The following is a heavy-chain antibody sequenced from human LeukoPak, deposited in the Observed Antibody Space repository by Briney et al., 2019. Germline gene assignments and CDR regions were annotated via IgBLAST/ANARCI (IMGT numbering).Heavy chain of an antibody. CDR1: GFTFSDYY. V-gene: IGHV3-11*01. Sequence: PGGSLRLSCAASGFTFSDYYMSWIRQAPGKGLEWVSYISSSGSTIYYADSVKGRFTISRDNAKNSLYLQMNSLRAEDTAVYYCAKDGIAAAKSNWFDPWGQGTLVTVSS. D-gene: IGHD6-13*01. J-gene: IGHJ5*02. CDR2: ISSSGSTI. CDR3: AKDGIAAAKSNWFDP.